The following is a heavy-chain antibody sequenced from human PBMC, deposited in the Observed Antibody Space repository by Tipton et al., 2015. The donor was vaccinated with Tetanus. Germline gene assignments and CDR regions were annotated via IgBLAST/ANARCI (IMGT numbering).Heavy chain of an antibody. J-gene: IGHJ4*02. CDR1: GFIFSRYG. V-gene: IGHV3-33*01. Sequence: TASGFIFSRYGIHWVRQAPGKGLEWVAVSWSAGTDKYYADSVKGRFTISRDNSKNTLYRQMNRRRAEDTAVDYCAREADCRGGSCCSGDFDNWGQGTQVTVSS. CDR2: SWSAGTDK. CDR3: AREADCRGGSCCSGDFDN. D-gene: IGHD2-15*01.